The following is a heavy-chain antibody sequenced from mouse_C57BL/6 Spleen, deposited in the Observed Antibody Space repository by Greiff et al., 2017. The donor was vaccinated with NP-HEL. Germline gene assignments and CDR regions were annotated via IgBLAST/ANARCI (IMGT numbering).Heavy chain of an antibody. CDR1: GYAFSSYW. V-gene: IGHV1-80*01. Sequence: VQLQQSGAELVKPGASVKISCKASGYAFSSYWMNWVKQRPGKGLEWIGQIYPGDGDTNYNGKFKGTATLTADKSSSTAYMQLSSMTYEDTAVYCWARSPHYYYGSSDYAMDDWGQGTSVTVSS. J-gene: IGHJ4*01. CDR2: IYPGDGDT. CDR3: ARSPHYYYGSSDYAMDD. D-gene: IGHD1-1*01.